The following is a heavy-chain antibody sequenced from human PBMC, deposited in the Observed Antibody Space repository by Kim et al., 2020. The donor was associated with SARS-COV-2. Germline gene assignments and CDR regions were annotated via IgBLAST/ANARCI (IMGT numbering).Heavy chain of an antibody. J-gene: IGHJ4*02. Sequence: ASVKVSCKASGYTFTGYYMHWVRQAPGQGLEWMGWINPNSGGTNYAQKFQGRVTMTRDTSISTAYMELSRLRSDDTAVYYCARDPPRITIFGVVIPRGDYWGQGTLVTVSS. D-gene: IGHD3-3*01. CDR1: GYTFTGYY. V-gene: IGHV1-2*02. CDR3: ARDPPRITIFGVVIPRGDY. CDR2: INPNSGGT.